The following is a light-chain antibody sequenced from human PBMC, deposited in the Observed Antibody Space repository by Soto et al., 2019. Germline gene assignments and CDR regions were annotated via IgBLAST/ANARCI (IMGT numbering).Light chain of an antibody. Sequence: EIVLTQSPGTLSLSPGDTATLSCRASQSVRSNFLAWYQHKTGQAPRLLIHDAYSRATGIPDRFSGSGSDRDFTLTISRQEPEDFAVYYCQQYACSPRTFGQGTKLEIK. CDR2: DAY. V-gene: IGKV3-20*01. J-gene: IGKJ2*01. CDR3: QQYACSPRT. CDR1: QSVRSNF.